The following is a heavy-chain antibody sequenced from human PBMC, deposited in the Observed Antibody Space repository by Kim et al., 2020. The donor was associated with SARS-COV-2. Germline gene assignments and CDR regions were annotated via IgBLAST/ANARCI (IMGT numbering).Heavy chain of an antibody. CDR3: AREGLLWFGELSEFDY. V-gene: IGHV3-33*05. J-gene: IGHJ4*02. CDR1: GFTFSSYG. CDR2: ISYDGSNK. D-gene: IGHD3-10*01. Sequence: GGSLRLSCAASGFTFSSYGMHWVRQAPGKGLEWVAVISYDGSNKYYADSVKGRFTISRDNSKNTLYLQMNSLRAEDTAVYYCAREGLLWFGELSEFDYWGQAPLVPVSS.